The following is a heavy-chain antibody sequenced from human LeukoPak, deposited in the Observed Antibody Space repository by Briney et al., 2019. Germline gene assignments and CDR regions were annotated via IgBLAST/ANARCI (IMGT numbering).Heavy chain of an antibody. J-gene: IGHJ4*02. CDR3: ARESGKVDY. CDR1: GGSISSYY. D-gene: IGHD3-3*01. V-gene: IGHV4-59*12. CDR2: IYYSGST. Sequence: PSETLSLTCTVSGGSISSYYWSWIRQPPGKGLEWIGYIYYSGSTYYNPSLKSRVTISVDRSKNQFSLKLSSVTAADTAVYYCARESGKVDYWGQGTLVTVSS.